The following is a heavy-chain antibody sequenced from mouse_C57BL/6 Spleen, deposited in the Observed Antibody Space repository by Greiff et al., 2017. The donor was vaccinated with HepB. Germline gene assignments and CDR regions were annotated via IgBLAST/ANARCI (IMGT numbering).Heavy chain of an antibody. D-gene: IGHD2-3*01. CDR1: GFTFGDYY. Sequence: DVMLVESGGGLVQPGGSLKLSCAASGFTFGDYYMYWVRQTPEKRLEWVAYISNGGGSTYYPDTVKGRFTISRDNAKNTLYLQMSRLKSEDTAMYYCARQGGWLLSLAYWGQGTLVTVSA. V-gene: IGHV5-12*01. J-gene: IGHJ3*01. CDR2: ISNGGGST. CDR3: ARQGGWLLSLAY.